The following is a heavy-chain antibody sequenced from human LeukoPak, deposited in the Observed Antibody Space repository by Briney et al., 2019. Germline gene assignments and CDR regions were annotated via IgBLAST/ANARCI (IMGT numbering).Heavy chain of an antibody. J-gene: IGHJ5*02. V-gene: IGHV1-69*04. CDR3: ATYYYGSDSNWFDP. CDR2: IIPILGIA. D-gene: IGHD3-10*01. Sequence: SVKVSCKASGGTFSSYAISWVRQAPGQGLEWMGRIIPILGIASYAQRFQGRVTITADKSTSTAHMELSSLRSEDTAVYYCATYYYGSDSNWFDPWGQGTLVTVSS. CDR1: GGTFSSYA.